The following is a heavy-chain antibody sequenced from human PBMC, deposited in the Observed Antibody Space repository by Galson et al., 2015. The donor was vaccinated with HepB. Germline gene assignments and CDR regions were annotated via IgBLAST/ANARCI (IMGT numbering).Heavy chain of an antibody. J-gene: IGHJ5*02. CDR1: GDSVSSNSAA. Sequence: CAISGDSVSSNSAAWNWIRQSPSRGLEWLGRTYYRSKWYNDYAVSVKSRITINPDTSKNQFSLQLNSVTPEDTAVYYCARGVDTAMVLNWFDPWGQGTLVTVSS. CDR2: TYYRSKWYN. CDR3: ARGVDTAMVLNWFDP. D-gene: IGHD5-18*01. V-gene: IGHV6-1*01.